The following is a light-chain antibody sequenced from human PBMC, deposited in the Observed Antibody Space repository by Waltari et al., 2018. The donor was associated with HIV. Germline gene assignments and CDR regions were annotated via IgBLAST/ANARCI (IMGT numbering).Light chain of an antibody. CDR2: GAS. V-gene: IGKV3-15*01. CDR3: QQYKNWPPIT. J-gene: IGKJ5*01. CDR1: QSVSIN. Sequence: EIVMTQSPATLSVSPGERATLSCRASQSVSINLAWYQQKPCQAPRLLIYGASTRATGIPARCSGSGSGTEFTLTISSLQSEDFAVYYCQQYKNWPPITFGQGTRLEIK.